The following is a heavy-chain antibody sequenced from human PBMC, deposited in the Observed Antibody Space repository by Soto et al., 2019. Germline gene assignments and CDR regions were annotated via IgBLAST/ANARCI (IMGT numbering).Heavy chain of an antibody. CDR2: IKSNTDGGTT. V-gene: IGHV3-15*01. J-gene: IGHJ3*01. D-gene: IGHD3-16*01. Sequence: EVQLVESGGGLVKPGESLRLSCAPSGFTFNNAWMSWVRQAPGKGLEWVGRIKSNTDGGTTEYLSPVKGRFTISRDDSKNMLYLQMNNLITEDTAVYYCTTMRGGGGAFDFWGQGTMVTVSS. CDR3: TTMRGGGGAFDF. CDR1: GFTFNNAW.